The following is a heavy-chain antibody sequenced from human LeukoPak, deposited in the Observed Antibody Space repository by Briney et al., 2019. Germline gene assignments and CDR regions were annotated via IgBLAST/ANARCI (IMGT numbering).Heavy chain of an antibody. CDR3: ARLSGAPVRHPIYHFDY. D-gene: IGHD2-2*02. CDR2: IYHSGST. Sequence: PSETLSLTCAVSGYSRSNDYYWGWVRQPPGKGLEWIGNIYHSGSTYKNPSLKSRLTMSLDTSKNQFSLKLISVTAADTAMYYCARLSGAPVRHPIYHFDYWGQGTLVTVSS. J-gene: IGHJ4*02. CDR1: GYSRSNDYY. V-gene: IGHV4-38-2*01.